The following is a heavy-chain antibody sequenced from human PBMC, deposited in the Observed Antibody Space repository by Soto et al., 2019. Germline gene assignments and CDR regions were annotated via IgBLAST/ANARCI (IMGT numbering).Heavy chain of an antibody. V-gene: IGHV3-53*01. Sequence: GGSLRLSCVASGFSVTGDQMNWVRQAPGKGLEWVSTMYTGGRTFYADSVRGRFTISRDETKNILYLQMDDLRVEDTAIYYCPKGGGGWDSWGQGSLVPVYS. D-gene: IGHD6-19*01. CDR3: PKGGGGWDS. CDR2: MYTGGRT. J-gene: IGHJ4*02. CDR1: GFSVTGDQ.